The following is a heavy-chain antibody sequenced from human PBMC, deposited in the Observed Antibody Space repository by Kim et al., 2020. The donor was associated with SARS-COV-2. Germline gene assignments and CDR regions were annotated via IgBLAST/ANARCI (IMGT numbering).Heavy chain of an antibody. CDR2: IYYSGST. CDR1: GGSISSYY. CDR3: ARGPVYDYVWGSYRRERVFDY. Sequence: SETLSLTCTVSGGSISSYYWSWIRQPPGKGLEWIGYIYYSGSTNYNPSLKSRVTISVDTSKNQFSLKLSSVTAADTAVYYCARGPVYDYVWGSYRRERVFDYWGQGTLVTVSS. J-gene: IGHJ4*02. D-gene: IGHD3-16*02. V-gene: IGHV4-59*01.